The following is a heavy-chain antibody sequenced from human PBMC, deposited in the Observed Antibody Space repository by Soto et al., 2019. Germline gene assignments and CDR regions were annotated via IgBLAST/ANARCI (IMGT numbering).Heavy chain of an antibody. Sequence: GGSLRLSCAASGFTFSSYAMHWVRQAPGKGLEWVAVISYDGSSTYYADSVKGRFTISRDNSKNTLYLQMNSLRAEDTAVYYCASGAPTGTSFVDYWGQGTLVTVSS. D-gene: IGHD1-1*01. CDR2: ISYDGSST. CDR1: GFTFSSYA. V-gene: IGHV3-30*14. CDR3: ASGAPTGTSFVDY. J-gene: IGHJ4*02.